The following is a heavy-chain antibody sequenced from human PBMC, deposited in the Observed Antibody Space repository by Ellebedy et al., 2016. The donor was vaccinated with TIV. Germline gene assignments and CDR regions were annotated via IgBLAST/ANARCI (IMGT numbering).Heavy chain of an antibody. CDR3: AKGGLTGYYPFDY. Sequence: GESLKISXAASGFTFSSYAMSWVRQAPGKGLEWVSAISGSGSSTYYADSVKGRFTISRDNSKNTLYLQMNSLRAEDTAVYYCAKGGLTGYYPFDYWGQGTLVTVSS. V-gene: IGHV3-23*01. CDR1: GFTFSSYA. J-gene: IGHJ4*02. D-gene: IGHD3-9*01. CDR2: ISGSGSST.